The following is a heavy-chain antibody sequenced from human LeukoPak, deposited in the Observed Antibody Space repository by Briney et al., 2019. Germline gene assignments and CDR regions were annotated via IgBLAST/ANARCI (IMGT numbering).Heavy chain of an antibody. J-gene: IGHJ4*02. CDR2: ISGSGGST. Sequence: PGGSLRLSCAASGFTFSGYAMSWVRQAPGKGLEWVSAISGSGGSTYYADSVKGRFTISRDNSKNTLYLQMNSLRAEDTAVYYCAKAYYCGSGSYQPFDYWGQGTLVTVSS. CDR1: GFTFSGYA. D-gene: IGHD3-10*01. CDR3: AKAYYCGSGSYQPFDY. V-gene: IGHV3-23*01.